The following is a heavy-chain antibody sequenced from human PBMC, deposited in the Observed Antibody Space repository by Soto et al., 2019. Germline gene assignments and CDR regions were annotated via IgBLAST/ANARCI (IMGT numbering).Heavy chain of an antibody. CDR2: INHSGST. Sequence: QVQLQQWGAGLLKPSETLSLTCAVYGGSFSGYYWSWIRQPPGKGLEWIGEINHSGSTNYNPSLKSRVTISVDTSKNQFSLKLSSVTAADTAVYYCARVGRGVNILTGPGPFVFDYWGQGTLVTLSS. CDR1: GGSFSGYY. J-gene: IGHJ4*02. V-gene: IGHV4-34*01. D-gene: IGHD3-9*01. CDR3: ARVGRGVNILTGPGPFVFDY.